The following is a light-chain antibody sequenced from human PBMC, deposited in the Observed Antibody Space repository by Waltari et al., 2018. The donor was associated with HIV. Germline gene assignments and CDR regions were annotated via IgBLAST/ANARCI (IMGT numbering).Light chain of an antibody. J-gene: IGLJ2*01. CDR1: KIGRKN. CDR2: RDT. V-gene: IGLV3-9*01. CDR3: QVWDSSTVI. Sequence: SYELTQPVSVSLALGQTARITCGGDKIGRKNVHWYQQKPGQAPALVIYRDTNRPSGIPERFSGSNAGNTATLSISRAQAGDEADYYCQVWDSSTVIFGGGTRLTVL.